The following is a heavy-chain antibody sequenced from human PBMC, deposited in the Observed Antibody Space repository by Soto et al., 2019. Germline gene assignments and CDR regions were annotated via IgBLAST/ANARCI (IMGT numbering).Heavy chain of an antibody. CDR1: GYTFTSYD. CDR3: ARGPGGLLMVYYYYYGMDV. V-gene: IGHV1-8*01. CDR2: MNPNSGNT. Sequence: GASVKVSCKASGYTFTSYDINWVRQATGQGLEWMGWMNPNSGNTGYAQKFQGRVTMTRNTPISTAYMELGSPRSEDTAVYYCARGPGGLLMVYYYYYGMDVWGQGTTVTVSS. D-gene: IGHD2-8*01. J-gene: IGHJ6*02.